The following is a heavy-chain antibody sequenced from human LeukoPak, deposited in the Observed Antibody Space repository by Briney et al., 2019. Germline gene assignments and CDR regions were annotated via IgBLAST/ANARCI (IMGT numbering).Heavy chain of an antibody. CDR1: GFTFSTYP. D-gene: IGHD4-17*01. J-gene: IGHJ4*02. CDR2: IRGSGTT. Sequence: GGSLRLSCAASGFTFSTYPMNWVRQAPGKGLEWISHIRGSGTTDYADSVKGRFTISRDNAKNLLDLQLRSLRAEDTAGYYCARAYDYGFDNWGQGTLVTVSS. V-gene: IGHV3-48*01. CDR3: ARAYDYGFDN.